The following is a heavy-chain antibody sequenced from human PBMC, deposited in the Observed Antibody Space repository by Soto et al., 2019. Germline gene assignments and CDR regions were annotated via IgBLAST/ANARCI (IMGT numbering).Heavy chain of an antibody. Sequence: SETLSLTCTLSGGSVRAPDWWNWVRQSPDKGLEWIAEVHISGHSNYNPSLRSRVSVSIDSSKNQFYLNLNSVTAADTAIYYCARVRQGCSANNCSFDPWGQGTQVTVSS. CDR3: ARVRQGCSANNCSFDP. D-gene: IGHD1-1*01. V-gene: IGHV4-4*02. CDR1: GGSVRAPDW. J-gene: IGHJ5*01. CDR2: VHISGHS.